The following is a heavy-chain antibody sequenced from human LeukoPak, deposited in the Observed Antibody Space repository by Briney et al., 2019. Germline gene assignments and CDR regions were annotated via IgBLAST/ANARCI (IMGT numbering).Heavy chain of an antibody. V-gene: IGHV3-74*01. CDR2: INTDGSST. Sequence: GGSLRLSCAASGFTFSSYWMHWVRQAPGKGLVWVSRINTDGSSTSYADSVKGRFTISRDNAKNTLYLQMNSLRAEDTAVYYCARVIPGAGAFDIWGQGTMVTVSS. CDR1: GFTFSSYW. D-gene: IGHD3-16*02. J-gene: IGHJ3*02. CDR3: ARVIPGAGAFDI.